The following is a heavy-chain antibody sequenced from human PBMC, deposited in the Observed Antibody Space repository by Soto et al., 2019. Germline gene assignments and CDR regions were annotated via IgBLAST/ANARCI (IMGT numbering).Heavy chain of an antibody. V-gene: IGHV1-69*01. CDR2: ISPIFGTA. J-gene: IGHJ5*02. CDR1: GGTFNSYA. D-gene: IGHD2-8*02. Sequence: VQLVQSGAEVQKPGSSVNVSCKASGGTFNSYAITWVRQAPGQGLEWLGGISPIFGTADYSQRFQGRVTISADESSNTVYMALRSLTSEDPAVYYCTNSLYCAAGSCYLIPAAWGQGTLVSVSS. CDR3: TNSLYCAAGSCYLIPAA.